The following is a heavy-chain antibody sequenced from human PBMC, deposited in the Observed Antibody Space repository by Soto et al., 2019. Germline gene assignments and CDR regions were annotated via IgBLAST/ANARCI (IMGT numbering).Heavy chain of an antibody. Sequence: EVQLVESGGGLVQPGGSLRLSCVASGFTFSTYSMNWVRQAPGKGLEWVSYISSSSSTTYYVDSVKGRFTISRDNGKNSLYLQTNSLRADDTAVYYCARDLGRYNYGFDEDWGQGTLVTVSS. CDR2: ISSSSSTT. J-gene: IGHJ4*02. V-gene: IGHV3-48*01. CDR1: GFTFSTYS. D-gene: IGHD3-10*01. CDR3: ARDLGRYNYGFDED.